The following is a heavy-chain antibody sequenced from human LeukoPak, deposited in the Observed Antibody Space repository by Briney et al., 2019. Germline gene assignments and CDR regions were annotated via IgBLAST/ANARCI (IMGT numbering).Heavy chain of an antibody. D-gene: IGHD6-19*01. V-gene: IGHV3-48*01. CDR3: ARDQWLDY. CDR2: IGSSGNTI. J-gene: IGHJ4*02. CDR1: GFTFSGYI. Sequence: GRSLRLSRAASGFTFSGYIMNWVRQAPGKGLEWVSFIGSSGNTIYYADSVKGRFTVSRDNAKNSLYLQMNSLRAEDTAVYYCARDQWLDYWGQGTMVTVSS.